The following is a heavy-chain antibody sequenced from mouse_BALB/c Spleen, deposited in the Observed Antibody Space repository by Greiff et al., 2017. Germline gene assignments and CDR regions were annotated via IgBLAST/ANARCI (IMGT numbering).Heavy chain of an antibody. D-gene: IGHD2-14*01. J-gene: IGHJ4*01. Sequence: EVKLMESGPSLVKPSQTLSLTCSVTGDSITSGYWNWIRKFPGNKLEYMGYISYSGSTYYNPSLKSRISITRDTSKNQYYLQLNSVTTEDTATYYCARDYYRYDVAMDYWGQGTSVTVSS. CDR1: GDSITSGY. CDR3: ARDYYRYDVAMDY. V-gene: IGHV3-8*02. CDR2: ISYSGST.